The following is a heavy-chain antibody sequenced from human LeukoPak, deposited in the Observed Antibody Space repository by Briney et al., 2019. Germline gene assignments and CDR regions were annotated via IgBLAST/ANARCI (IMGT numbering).Heavy chain of an antibody. Sequence: GGSLRLSCAASGFTFSSYSMNWVRHAPGKGLEWVSSISSSSSYIYYADSVKGRFTIPRDNAKNSLYLQMNSLRAEDTAVYYCARARRGDCGGDCYPEGPFDYWGQGTLVTVSS. D-gene: IGHD2-21*02. J-gene: IGHJ4*02. CDR1: GFTFSSYS. V-gene: IGHV3-21*01. CDR3: ARARRGDCGGDCYPEGPFDY. CDR2: ISSSSSYI.